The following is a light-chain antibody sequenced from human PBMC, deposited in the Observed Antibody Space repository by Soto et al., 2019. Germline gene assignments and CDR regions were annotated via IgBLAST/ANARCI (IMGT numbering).Light chain of an antibody. J-gene: IGKJ4*01. CDR2: GAS. V-gene: IGKV3-20*01. CDR3: QQYGSSPPLT. CDR1: QSVRSY. Sequence: ETVMTQSPATLPVSPGERATLSCRASQSVRSYLAWYQQKPGQAPRLLIYGASSRATGIPDRFSGSGSGTDFTLTISSLEPEDFAVYYCQQYGSSPPLTFGGGTKVDIK.